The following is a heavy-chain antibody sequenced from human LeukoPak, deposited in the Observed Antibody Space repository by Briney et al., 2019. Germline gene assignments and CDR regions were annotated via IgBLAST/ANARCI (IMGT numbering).Heavy chain of an antibody. D-gene: IGHD6-6*01. J-gene: IGHJ5*02. CDR1: DGSITVNNYY. V-gene: IGHV4-39*01. Sequence: SETLSLTCTVSDGSITVNNYYWAWFRQPPGAGREWVGHIYYNGRTYYNPSLESRVTMSVDTSKNQFSLRLSSVTAADMGVYYCARHKGSSSEFSPWGQGTLVTVSS. CDR2: IYYNGRT. CDR3: ARHKGSSSEFSP.